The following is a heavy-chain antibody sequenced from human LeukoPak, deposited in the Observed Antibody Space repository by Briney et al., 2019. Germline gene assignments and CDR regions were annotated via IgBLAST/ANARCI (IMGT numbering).Heavy chain of an antibody. CDR1: GFTFSSYA. D-gene: IGHD3-22*01. CDR2: TSGSGGST. CDR3: AKWGRLLSSGYHYYFDY. Sequence: GGSLRLSCAASGFTFSSYAMSCVRQAPGKGLEWVSATSGSGGSTYYADSVKGRFTISRDNSKNTLYLQMNSLRAEDTAVYYCAKWGRLLSSGYHYYFDYWGQGTLVTVSS. V-gene: IGHV3-23*01. J-gene: IGHJ4*02.